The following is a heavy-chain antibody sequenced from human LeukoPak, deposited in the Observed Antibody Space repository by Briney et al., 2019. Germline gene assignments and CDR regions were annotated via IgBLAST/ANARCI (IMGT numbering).Heavy chain of an antibody. D-gene: IGHD6-19*01. Sequence: SETLSLTCTVSGGSISSSIYYWGWIRQPPGHGREWIGSIYYSGTTYYNPFLKSRVTISGDTSKNQFFLKLSSVTAADTAEYYCARHAHRSGSYYFDYWGQGTLVTVSS. J-gene: IGHJ4*02. CDR3: ARHAHRSGSYYFDY. CDR1: GGSISSSIYY. V-gene: IGHV4-39*01. CDR2: IYYSGTT.